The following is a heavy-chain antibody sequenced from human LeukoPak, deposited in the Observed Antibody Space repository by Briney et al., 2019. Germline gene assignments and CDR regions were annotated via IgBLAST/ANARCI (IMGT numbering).Heavy chain of an antibody. CDR3: ARARYDFWSGYSQPIDY. D-gene: IGHD3-3*01. CDR1: GGSISSSSYS. Sequence: PSETLSLTCTVSGGSISSSSYSWGWIRQPPGKGLEWIGSMYNSESTYYNPSLMSRVTMSVDTSKNQFSLKLNSVTAADTAVYYCARARYDFWSGYSQPIDYWGQGILVTVSS. CDR2: MYNSEST. J-gene: IGHJ4*02. V-gene: IGHV4-39*07.